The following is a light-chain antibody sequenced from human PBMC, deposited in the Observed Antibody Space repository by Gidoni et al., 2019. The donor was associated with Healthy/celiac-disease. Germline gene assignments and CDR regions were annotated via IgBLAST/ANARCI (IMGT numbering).Light chain of an antibody. V-gene: IGKV3-20*01. J-gene: IGKJ4*01. CDR3: QQYGSSPLVT. CDR1: QSVSSSY. Sequence: EIVLTQSPGTLSLSPGERATLSCSASQSVSSSYLAWYQQKPGQAPRLLIYGASSRATGIPDRFSGSGSGTDFTLTISRLEPEDFAVYYCQQYGSSPLVTFGGGTKVEIK. CDR2: GAS.